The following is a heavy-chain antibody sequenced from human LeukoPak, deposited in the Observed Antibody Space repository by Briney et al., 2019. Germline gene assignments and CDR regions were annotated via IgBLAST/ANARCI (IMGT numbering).Heavy chain of an antibody. D-gene: IGHD2-21*02. V-gene: IGHV1-2*02. CDR1: GYSFSGYY. CDR2: ISLNSSNT. J-gene: IGHJ4*02. Sequence: ASVKVSCKASGYSFSGYYIHWVRQAPGQGLEWMGWISLNSSNTNYEQKFQGRVTMTRDTSISTVYMELSRLRSDDTAVYFCGRGEAVTAVGIDYWGQGTLVTVSS. CDR3: GRGEAVTAVGIDY.